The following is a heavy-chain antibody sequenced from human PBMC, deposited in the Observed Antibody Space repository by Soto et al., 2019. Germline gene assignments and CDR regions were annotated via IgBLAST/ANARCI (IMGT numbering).Heavy chain of an antibody. Sequence: EVQLVESGGGLVKPGESLRLSCTASGLTLTDAWMKWVRQAPGKGLEWVGRLKSKTNGGTADSAAPVRGRFTILRDDTKHMLYLQMNSLKTEDTAVYNSAYYRDSRAVHVDSWGQGTLVTVSS. D-gene: IGHD3-22*01. V-gene: IGHV3-15*07. CDR1: GLTLTDAW. CDR3: AYYRDSRAVHVDS. J-gene: IGHJ4*02. CDR2: LKSKTNGGTA.